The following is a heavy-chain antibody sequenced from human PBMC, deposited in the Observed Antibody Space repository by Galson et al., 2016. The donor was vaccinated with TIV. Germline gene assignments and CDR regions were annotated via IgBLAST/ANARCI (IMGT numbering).Heavy chain of an antibody. CDR2: ISAFDGNT. J-gene: IGHJ6*02. CDR1: GYTFSNYG. CDR3: ARDRGSMTMILVMYFCYGMDV. Sequence: SVKVSCKASGYTFSNYGVSWVRQAPGQGLEWMEWISAFDGNTHYTQTLQGRVSMTTDTSTSTAYMELRSLRSDDTAIYYCARDRGSMTMILVMYFCYGMDVWGQGTTVTVSS. D-gene: IGHD3-22*01. V-gene: IGHV1-18*04.